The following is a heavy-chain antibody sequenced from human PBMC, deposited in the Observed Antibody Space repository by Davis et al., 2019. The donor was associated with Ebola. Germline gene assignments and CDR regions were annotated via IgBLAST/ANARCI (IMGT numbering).Heavy chain of an antibody. CDR2: IIPIFGTA. Sequence: SAQVSCKASAGTFSSYAISWVRQAAGQGLEWMGGIIPIFGTANYAQKFQGRVTITADESTSTAYMELSSLRSEDTAVYYCARGGIAARTFNWFDPWGQGTLVTVSS. J-gene: IGHJ5*02. D-gene: IGHD6-6*01. CDR3: ARGGIAARTFNWFDP. V-gene: IGHV1-69*13. CDR1: AGTFSSYA.